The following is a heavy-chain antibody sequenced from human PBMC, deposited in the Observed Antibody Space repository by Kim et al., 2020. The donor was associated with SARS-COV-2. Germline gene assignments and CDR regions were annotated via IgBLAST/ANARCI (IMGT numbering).Heavy chain of an antibody. J-gene: IGHJ6*02. V-gene: IGHV3-30*04. CDR3: ARPPRYYYYYGMDV. CDR1: GFTFSSYA. Sequence: GGSLRLSCAASGFTFSSYAMHWVRQAPGKGLEWVAVISYDGSNKYYADSVKGRFTISRDNSKNTLYLQMNSLRAEDTAVYYCARPPRYYYYYGMDVWGQGTTVTVSS. CDR2: ISYDGSNK.